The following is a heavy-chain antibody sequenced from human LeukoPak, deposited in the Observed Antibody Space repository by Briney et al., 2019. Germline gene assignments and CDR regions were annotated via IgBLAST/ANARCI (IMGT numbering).Heavy chain of an antibody. CDR3: ARAPYDGVWFDP. D-gene: IGHD3-16*01. V-gene: IGHV3-21*01. J-gene: IGHJ5*02. Sequence: GGSLRLSCAASGFTFSSYSMNWGRQAPGKGLEWVSSISSSSSYIYYADSVKGRFTISRDNAKNSLYLQMNSLRAEDTAVCHCARAPYDGVWFDPWGQGTLVTVSS. CDR2: ISSSSSYI. CDR1: GFTFSSYS.